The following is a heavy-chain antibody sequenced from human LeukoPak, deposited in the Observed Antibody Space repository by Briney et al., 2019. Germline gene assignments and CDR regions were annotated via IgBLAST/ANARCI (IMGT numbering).Heavy chain of an antibody. J-gene: IGHJ4*02. Sequence: PGGSLRLSCAASGFTFSSYAMSWVRQAPGKGLEWISYISSSTSTIYYADSVKGRFTISRDNAKNSLYLQMNSLRAEDTAVYYCARPNYYGSGSYYDYWGQGTLVTVSS. V-gene: IGHV3-48*01. CDR2: ISSSTSTI. D-gene: IGHD3-10*01. CDR3: ARPNYYGSGSYYDY. CDR1: GFTFSSYA.